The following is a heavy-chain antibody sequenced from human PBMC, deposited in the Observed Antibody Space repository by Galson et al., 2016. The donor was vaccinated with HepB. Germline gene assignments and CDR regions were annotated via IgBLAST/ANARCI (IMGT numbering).Heavy chain of an antibody. CDR2: IYYSGDT. V-gene: IGHV4-31*03. J-gene: IGHJ4*02. Sequence: TLSLTCTVSGGSISRGGYYWSWIRQHPGKGLEWIGSIYYSGDTYYNPSLKSRFAISADTSKNQFSLRLRSVTAADTAVYYCATLDIAGFYFDYWGQGTLVTVSS. CDR3: ATLDIAGFYFDY. D-gene: IGHD3/OR15-3a*01. CDR1: GGSISRGGYY.